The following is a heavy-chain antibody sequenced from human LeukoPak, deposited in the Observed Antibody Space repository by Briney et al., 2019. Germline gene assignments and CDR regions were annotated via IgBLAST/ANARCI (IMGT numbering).Heavy chain of an antibody. V-gene: IGHV4-31*03. D-gene: IGHD3-10*01. Sequence: PSQTLSLTCTVSGGSISSGGYYWSWIRQHPGKGPEWIGYIYYSGSTYYNPSLKSRVTISVDTSKNQFSLKLSSVTAADTAVYHCARDLSPDYYGSGRYFDYWGQGTLVTVSS. CDR1: GGSISSGGYY. CDR3: ARDLSPDYYGSGRYFDY. J-gene: IGHJ4*02. CDR2: IYYSGST.